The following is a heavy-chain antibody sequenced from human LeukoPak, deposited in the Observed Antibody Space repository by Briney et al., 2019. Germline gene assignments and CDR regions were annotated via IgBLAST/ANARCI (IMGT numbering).Heavy chain of an antibody. Sequence: GRSLGLSCAASGFTFTNYGIHWVRQAPGKGLEWVAVISYDGSNKYYGESVKGRFTISRDNSKNTLYLQMNSLRAEDTAVYYCAKDMGRRIFGVAYDAFHIWGQGTMVTVSS. CDR1: GFTFTNYG. D-gene: IGHD3-3*01. J-gene: IGHJ3*02. CDR3: AKDMGRRIFGVAYDAFHI. V-gene: IGHV3-30*18. CDR2: ISYDGSNK.